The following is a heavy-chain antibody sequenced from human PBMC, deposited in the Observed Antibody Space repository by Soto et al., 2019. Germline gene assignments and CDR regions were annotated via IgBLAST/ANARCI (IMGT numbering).Heavy chain of an antibody. CDR2: IDPRSGGT. D-gene: IGHD3-10*01. J-gene: IGHJ4*02. CDR1: GYPFTTYY. Sequence: SVKVSCEVSGYPFTTYYIHWVRQAPGQGLEWMGWIDPRSGGTVYEQKFQGRVTMTRDTSISTVYMDLSGLTSDDTALYYCATDDYGIFPYWGQGSLVTVSS. CDR3: ATDDYGIFPY. V-gene: IGHV1-2*02.